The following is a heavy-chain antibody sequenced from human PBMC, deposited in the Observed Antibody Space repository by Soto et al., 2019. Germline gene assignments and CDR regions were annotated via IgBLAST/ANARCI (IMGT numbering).Heavy chain of an antibody. CDR2: VSSDGTRK. CDR1: GFSFSTYG. CDR3: VKVLGLRSL. V-gene: IGHV3-30*18. Sequence: QEEVVESGGGVVQTGGSLRLSCVASGFSFSTYGMHWVRQAPGKGLDWVAVVSSDGTRKFYADSVNGRVTISRDNSKNTVFLEMNSLRGDDTAIYYCVKVLGLRSLWGQGTLVTVSP. J-gene: IGHJ4*02.